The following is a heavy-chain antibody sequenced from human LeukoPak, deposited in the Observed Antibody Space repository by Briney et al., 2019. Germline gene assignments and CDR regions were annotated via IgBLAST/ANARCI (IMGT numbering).Heavy chain of an antibody. CDR2: INGDGRTT. J-gene: IGHJ5*02. Sequence: PGGSLRLSCSASGIIFSTYTMYWVRQAPGKGLEFVSVINGDGRTTYYADSVKGRFTISRDNSKNTLYLQMNSLRAEDTAVYYCVGDQVDNVGWLTWGQGTRVTVSS. V-gene: IGHV3-64D*06. D-gene: IGHD5-12*01. CDR3: VGDQVDNVGWLT. CDR1: GIIFSTYT.